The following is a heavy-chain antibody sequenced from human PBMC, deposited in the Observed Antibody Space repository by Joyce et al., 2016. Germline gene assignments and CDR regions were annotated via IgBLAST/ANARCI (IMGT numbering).Heavy chain of an antibody. CDR2: IWYDGSNE. V-gene: IGHV3-33*01. J-gene: IGHJ4*02. D-gene: IGHD2-21*02. Sequence: HWVRQPPGRGLEWVALIWYDGSNEYYADSVKGRFTISRDNSKNTLNLQMNSLRAEDTAVYYCVRVVGTGTANYFDHWGQGTPVIVSS. CDR3: VRVVGTGTANYFDH.